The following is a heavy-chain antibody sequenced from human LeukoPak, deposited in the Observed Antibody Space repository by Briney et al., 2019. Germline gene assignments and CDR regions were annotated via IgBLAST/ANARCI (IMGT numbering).Heavy chain of an antibody. J-gene: IGHJ4*02. D-gene: IGHD3-10*01. V-gene: IGHV3-64D*09. CDR3: VNNYGSGSRYFVY. CDR2: ISSNGGTT. Sequence: GGSLRLSCSASGFTFSDYVMYWVRQAPGKGLEYVSAISSNGGTTYYADSVKGRFTISRDNSKNTLYLQMRSLRAEDTAVYYCVNNYGSGSRYFVYWGQGTLVTVSS. CDR1: GFTFSDYV.